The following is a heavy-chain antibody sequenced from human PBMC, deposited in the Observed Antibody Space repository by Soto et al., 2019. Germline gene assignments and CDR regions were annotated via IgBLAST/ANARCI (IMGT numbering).Heavy chain of an antibody. J-gene: IGHJ4*02. D-gene: IGHD5-12*01. Sequence: QVQLVESGGGVVQPGRSLRLSCAASGFTFSSYAMHWVRQAPGKGLEWVAVISYDGSNKYYADSVKGRFTISRDNSKNTLYLQMNSLRAEDTAVYYCARGMDIVATRTSYWGQGTLVTVSS. CDR2: ISYDGSNK. V-gene: IGHV3-30-3*01. CDR1: GFTFSSYA. CDR3: ARGMDIVATRTSY.